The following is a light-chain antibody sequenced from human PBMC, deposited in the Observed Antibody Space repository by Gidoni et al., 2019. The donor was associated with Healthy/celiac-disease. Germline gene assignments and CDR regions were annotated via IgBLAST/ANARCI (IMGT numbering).Light chain of an antibody. V-gene: IGLV1-40*01. CDR2: GNN. Sequence: QSVLTQPPSVSGAPGQRVTISCTGASSNIGAGYDVHWYQQLPGSAPKLLILGNNNRPSGVPDRFSSSKSGASASLAITGLQAEDEADYYCQSFDSGLSGPVVFGGGTKLTVL. J-gene: IGLJ2*01. CDR3: QSFDSGLSGPVV. CDR1: SSNIGAGYD.